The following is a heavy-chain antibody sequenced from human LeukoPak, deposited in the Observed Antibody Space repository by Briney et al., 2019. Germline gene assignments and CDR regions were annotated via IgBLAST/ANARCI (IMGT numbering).Heavy chain of an antibody. CDR2: INPNSGGT. J-gene: IGHJ6*03. CDR3: ARATDYGDYDYYYYMDV. Sequence: ASVKVSCKASGYTFTGYYMHWVRQAPGQGLEWMGWINPNSGGTNYAQKFQGRVTMTTDTSTSTAYMELRSLRSDDTAVYYCARATDYGDYDYYYYMDVWGKGTTVTISS. D-gene: IGHD4-17*01. V-gene: IGHV1-2*02. CDR1: GYTFTGYY.